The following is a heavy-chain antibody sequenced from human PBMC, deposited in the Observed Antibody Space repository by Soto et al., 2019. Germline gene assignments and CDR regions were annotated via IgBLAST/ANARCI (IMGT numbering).Heavy chain of an antibody. CDR3: ARDFSSSADGFDY. J-gene: IGHJ4*02. V-gene: IGHV1-2*02. Sequence: ASVKVSCKASGYTFTGNYIHWVRQALGQGLEWMGWMNPDSGGTNYALRFQGRVTMTRDTSISTAYMELSRLRSDDTALDYCARDFSSSADGFDYWGQGTLVTVSS. CDR2: MNPDSGGT. CDR1: GYTFTGNY. D-gene: IGHD6-6*01.